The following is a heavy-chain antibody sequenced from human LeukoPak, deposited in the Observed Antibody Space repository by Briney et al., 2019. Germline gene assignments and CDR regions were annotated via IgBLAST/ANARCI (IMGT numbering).Heavy chain of an antibody. CDR2: IYYSGST. CDR3: AREGLDIVVVPAAITWGY. CDR1: GGSISSYY. J-gene: IGHJ4*02. V-gene: IGHV4-59*12. D-gene: IGHD2-2*02. Sequence: SETLSLTCTVSGGSISSYYWSWIRQPPGRGLEWIGSIYYSGSTYYNPSLKSRVTISVDTSKNQFSLKLSSVTAADTAVYYCAREGLDIVVVPAAITWGYWGQGTLVTVSS.